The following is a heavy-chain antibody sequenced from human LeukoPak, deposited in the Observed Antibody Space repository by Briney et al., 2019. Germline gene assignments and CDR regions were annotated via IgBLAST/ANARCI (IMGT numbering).Heavy chain of an antibody. CDR3: TTEDNGYV. V-gene: IGHV3-43*01. J-gene: IGHJ6*04. D-gene: IGHD5-12*01. CDR1: GFTFDDYT. CDR2: ISWDGGST. Sequence: GGSLRLSCAASGFTFDDYTMHWVRQAPGKSLEWVSLISWDGGSTYYADSVKGRFTISRDISKNSLYLQMNSLRTEDTALYYCTTEDNGYVWGKGTTVTVSS.